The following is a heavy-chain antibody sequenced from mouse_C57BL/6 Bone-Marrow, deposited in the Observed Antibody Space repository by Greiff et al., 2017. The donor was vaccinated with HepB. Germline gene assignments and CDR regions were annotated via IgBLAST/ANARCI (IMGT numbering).Heavy chain of an antibody. V-gene: IGHV1-55*01. CDR1: GYTFTSYW. CDR3: ARGRYYGSSQFAY. CDR2: IYPGSGST. J-gene: IGHJ3*01. Sequence: QVHVKQPGAELVKPGASVKMSCKASGYTFTSYWITWVKQRPGQGLEWIGDIYPGSGSTNYNEKFKSKATLTVDTSSSTAYMQLSSLTSEDSAVYYCARGRYYGSSQFAYWGQGTLVTVSA. D-gene: IGHD1-1*01.